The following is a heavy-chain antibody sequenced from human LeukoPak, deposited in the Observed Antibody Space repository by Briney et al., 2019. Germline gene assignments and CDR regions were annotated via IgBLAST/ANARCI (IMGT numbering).Heavy chain of an antibody. V-gene: IGHV3-23*01. D-gene: IGHD2-15*01. J-gene: IGHJ6*04. Sequence: GGSLRLSCAASGVTFSSYAMSCVRQAPPRRLEWVSAISGRGGSTYYADSVKGRFTISRDNSKNTLYLQMNSLRAEDTAVYYCAKDSRGCSGCSCRLHGMDVWGKGTTVTVSS. CDR3: AKDSRGCSGCSCRLHGMDV. CDR1: GVTFSSYA. CDR2: ISGRGGST.